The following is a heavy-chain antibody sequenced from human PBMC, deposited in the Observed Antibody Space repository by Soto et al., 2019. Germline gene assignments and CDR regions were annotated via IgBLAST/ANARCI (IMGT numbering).Heavy chain of an antibody. CDR1: GYTFTSYA. V-gene: IGHV1-3*01. J-gene: IGHJ4*02. CDR2: INAGNGNT. Sequence: ASVKVSCKASGYTFTSYAMHWVRQAPGQRLEWMGWINAGNGNTKYSQKFQGRVTITRDTSASTAYMELSSLRSEDTAVYYCARAPNNIVVVVAASDYWGQGTLVTVSS. CDR3: ARAPNNIVVVVAASDY. D-gene: IGHD2-15*01.